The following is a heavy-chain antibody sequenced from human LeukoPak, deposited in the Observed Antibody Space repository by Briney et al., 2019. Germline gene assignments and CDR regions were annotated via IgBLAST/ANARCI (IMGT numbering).Heavy chain of an antibody. CDR1: GFTFSSYW. CDR3: ARSMVRGVRYGMDV. V-gene: IGHV3-74*01. Sequence: GGSLRLSCAASGFTFSSYWMHWVRQAPGKVLFLVSRFNSDGSSTSYADSVKGRFTISRDNAKNTRYLQMNSLRAEDTAVYYCARSMVRGVRYGMDVWGQGTTVTVSS. CDR2: FNSDGSST. J-gene: IGHJ6*02. D-gene: IGHD3-10*01.